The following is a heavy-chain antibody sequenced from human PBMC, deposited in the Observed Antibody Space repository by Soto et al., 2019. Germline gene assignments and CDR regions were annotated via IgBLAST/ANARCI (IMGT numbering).Heavy chain of an antibody. CDR1: GYTXCSTG. Sequence: SXKVSCKTAGYTXCSTGSGWVRQAPGQGLEWIGWIGPHRCDTYYAQRLQGRVTMTTDTSTSTAYIELRSIRSYDTAVYFCARDLDGSGSYYTNYWGQGTLGTVSS. CDR2: IGPHRCDT. D-gene: IGHD3-10*01. CDR3: ARDLDGSGSYYTNY. J-gene: IGHJ4*02. V-gene: IGHV1-18*01.